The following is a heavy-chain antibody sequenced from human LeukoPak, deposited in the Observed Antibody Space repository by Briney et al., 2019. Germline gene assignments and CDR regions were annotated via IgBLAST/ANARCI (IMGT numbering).Heavy chain of an antibody. CDR1: GYTFTSYA. Sequence: ASVKVSCKASGYTFTSYAMHWVRQAPGQRLEWMGWINAGNGNTKYSQKFQGRVTITRDTSASTAYMELSSLRSEDTAVYYCARDGGGMVRGVILDYWGQGTLVTVSS. J-gene: IGHJ4*02. CDR2: INAGNGNT. D-gene: IGHD3-10*01. V-gene: IGHV1-3*01. CDR3: ARDGGGMVRGVILDY.